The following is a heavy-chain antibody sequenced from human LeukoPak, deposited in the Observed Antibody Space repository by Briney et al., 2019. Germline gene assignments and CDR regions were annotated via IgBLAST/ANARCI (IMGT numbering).Heavy chain of an antibody. CDR3: ARETYYYDSSGYYWVPDAFDI. CDR2: IYYSGST. J-gene: IGHJ3*02. V-gene: IGHV4-59*01. D-gene: IGHD3-22*01. CDR1: GGSISSYY. Sequence: SETLSLTCTVSGGSISSYYWSWIRQPPGKGLEWIGYIYYSGSTNYNPSLKSRVIISVDTSKNQFSLKLSSVTAADTAVYYCARETYYYDSSGYYWVPDAFDIWGQGTMVTVSS.